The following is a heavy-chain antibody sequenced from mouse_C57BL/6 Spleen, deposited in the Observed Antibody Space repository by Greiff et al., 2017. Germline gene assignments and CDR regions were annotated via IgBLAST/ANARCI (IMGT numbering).Heavy chain of an antibody. V-gene: IGHV5-4*01. CDR2: ISDGGSYT. CDR3: ARDWDYGSSVPWFAY. CDR1: GFTFSSYA. J-gene: IGHJ3*01. Sequence: EVKLQESGGGLVKPGGSLKLSCAASGFTFSSYAMSWVRQTPEKRLEWVATISDGGSYTYYPDNVKGRFTISRDNAKNNLYLQMSHLKSEDTAMYYCARDWDYGSSVPWFAYWGQGTLVTVSA. D-gene: IGHD1-1*01.